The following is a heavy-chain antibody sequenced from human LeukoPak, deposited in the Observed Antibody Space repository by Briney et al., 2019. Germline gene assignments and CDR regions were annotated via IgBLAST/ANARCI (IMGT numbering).Heavy chain of an antibody. CDR3: AREDTKGAFDI. D-gene: IGHD2-8*01. V-gene: IGHV1-69*13. Sequence: SVKVSCKASGGTFSSYAISWVRQAPGQGLEWMGGIIPIFGTANYAQKFQGRVTITADESTSTAYMELSRLRSDDTAVYYCAREDTKGAFDIWGQGTMVTVSS. J-gene: IGHJ3*02. CDR1: GGTFSSYA. CDR2: IIPIFGTA.